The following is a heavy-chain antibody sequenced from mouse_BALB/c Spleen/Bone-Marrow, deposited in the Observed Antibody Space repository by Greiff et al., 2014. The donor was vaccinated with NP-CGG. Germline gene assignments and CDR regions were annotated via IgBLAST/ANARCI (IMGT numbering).Heavy chain of an antibody. D-gene: IGHD2-10*02. J-gene: IGHJ4*01. CDR3: ARKVWYYAMDY. CDR1: GYTFTSYA. V-gene: IGHV1-14*01. CDR2: INPYNDGT. Sequence: EVQLQQSGPELVKPGASVKMSCKASGYTFTSYAMHWVKQKHGQGLEWIGYINPYNDGTKYNEKFKGKATLTSDKSSSTAYMELSNLTSKDSAVYYCARKVWYYAMDYWGQGTSVTVSS.